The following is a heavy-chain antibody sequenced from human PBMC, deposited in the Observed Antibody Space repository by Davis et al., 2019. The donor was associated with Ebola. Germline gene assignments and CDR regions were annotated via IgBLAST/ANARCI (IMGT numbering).Heavy chain of an antibody. CDR1: GFTFSSYG. J-gene: IGHJ5*02. V-gene: IGHV3-30*02. Sequence: GESLKISCAASGFTFSSYGMHWVRQAPGKGLEWVALITFDVRKTYYADSVKGRFTVSRDNSKNTLYLQMNSLRAEGTAVYYCAKDPFDSLYGSGSPNWFDPWGQGTLVTVSS. CDR3: AKDPFDSLYGSGSPNWFDP. D-gene: IGHD3-10*01. CDR2: ITFDVRKT.